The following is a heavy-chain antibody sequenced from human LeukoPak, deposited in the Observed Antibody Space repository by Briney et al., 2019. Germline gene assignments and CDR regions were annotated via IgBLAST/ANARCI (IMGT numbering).Heavy chain of an antibody. CDR2: INPNSGGT. Sequence: ASVKVSCKASGYTFTGYYMHWVRQAPGQGLEWIGWINPNSGGTNYAQKFQGRVTMTRDTSISTAYMELSRLRSDDTAVYYCARERIAAADLDAFDIWGQGTMVTVSS. CDR1: GYTFTGYY. D-gene: IGHD6-13*01. CDR3: ARERIAAADLDAFDI. J-gene: IGHJ3*02. V-gene: IGHV1-2*02.